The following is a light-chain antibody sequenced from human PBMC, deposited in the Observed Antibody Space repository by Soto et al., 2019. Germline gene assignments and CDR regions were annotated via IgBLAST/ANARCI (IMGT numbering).Light chain of an antibody. Sequence: EVLWTQSPVTLSLSPGERATLSCRASQSFRGLLAWYQQKPGQATRLLIYDAYNRATGIPPRFSGSGSGTDFTLTISSLEPEDSAVYYCQQRHMWPITFGQGTRLEIK. CDR1: QSFRGL. CDR3: QQRHMWPIT. CDR2: DAY. V-gene: IGKV3-11*01. J-gene: IGKJ5*01.